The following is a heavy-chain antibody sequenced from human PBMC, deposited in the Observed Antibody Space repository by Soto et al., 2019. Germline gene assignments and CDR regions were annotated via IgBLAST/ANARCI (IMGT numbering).Heavy chain of an antibody. CDR2: FNPATGNT. D-gene: IGHD6-25*01. V-gene: IGHV1-46*01. J-gene: IGHJ4*02. CDR1: GYTFTSYY. CDR3: ARERLRDYGSAPFDY. Sequence: QVQLVQSGAEVKKPGASVKVSCRASGYTFTSYYMHWVLQAPGQGLEWMGIFNPATGNTVYAQKFQGRVTMARDTSTSTVYMELSGLRYEDTAVYYGARERLRDYGSAPFDYWGQGTLVTVSS.